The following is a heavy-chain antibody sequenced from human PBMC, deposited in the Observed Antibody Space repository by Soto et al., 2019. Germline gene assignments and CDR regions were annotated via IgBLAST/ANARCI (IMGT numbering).Heavy chain of an antibody. CDR3: AREYYYTMDV. Sequence: QVQLVESGGGLVRPGGSLRLSCEASGFTFRDYYMTWFRQAPGKGLEWLSYIDSSTKYTNYADSVKGWFTISRDNAKNSLYLQMNSLRADDTAVYYCAREYYYTMDVWGQGTMVTVSS. V-gene: IGHV3-11*05. CDR2: IDSSTKYT. CDR1: GFTFRDYY. J-gene: IGHJ6*02.